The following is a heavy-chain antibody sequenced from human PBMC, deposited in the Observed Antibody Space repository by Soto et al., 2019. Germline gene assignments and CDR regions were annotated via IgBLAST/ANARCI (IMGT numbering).Heavy chain of an antibody. CDR3: ARDWYSMGGLDA. J-gene: IGHJ6*02. D-gene: IGHD2-21*01. CDR2: IDRSSSTI. CDR1: GFTFTTYS. Sequence: PGGSLRLSCATSGFTFTTYSMNWVRQAPGKGLEWISYIDRSSSTIYYADSVRGRFTISRDNAKNSLHLQMDSLRDEDTAVYYCARDWYSMGGLDAWGQGTTVTVSS. V-gene: IGHV3-48*02.